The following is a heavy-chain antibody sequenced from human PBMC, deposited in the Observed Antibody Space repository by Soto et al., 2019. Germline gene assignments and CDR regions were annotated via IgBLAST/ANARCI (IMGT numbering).Heavy chain of an antibody. D-gene: IGHD3-16*02. J-gene: IGHJ3*02. CDR1: GYTFTSYG. V-gene: IGHV1-18*01. Sequence: ASVKVSCKASGYTFTSYGISWVRQAPGQGLEWMGWISAYNGNTNYAQKLQGRVTMTTDTSRSKAYMGLGSLRSDDTAGYYCARVGAAIGIPGIWGQGTMVTVSS. CDR2: ISAYNGNT. CDR3: ARVGAAIGIPGI.